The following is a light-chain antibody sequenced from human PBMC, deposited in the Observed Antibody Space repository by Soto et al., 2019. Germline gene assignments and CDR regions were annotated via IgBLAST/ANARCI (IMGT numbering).Light chain of an antibody. V-gene: IGKV1D-13*01. CDR3: QQFNDYPNT. J-gene: IGKJ1*01. CDR1: QGIASA. Sequence: AIQLTQSPSSLSASVGDRVTITCRASQGIASALAWYHQKPGKAPKLLISDASSLKSGVPSRFSGSGSGTDFTLTISSLQPEDFAAYYCQQFNDYPNTFGPGTKVEI. CDR2: DAS.